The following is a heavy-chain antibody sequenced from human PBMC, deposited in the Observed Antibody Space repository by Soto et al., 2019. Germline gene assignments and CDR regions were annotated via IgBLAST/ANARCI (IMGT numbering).Heavy chain of an antibody. CDR2: ISSSSRYI. CDR1: GFTFSTYS. CDR3: ARGRGDYDDSGFYNNDGQFDY. Sequence: EVQLVESGGGLVKPGGSLRLSCAASGFTFSTYSMNWVRQAPGKGLEWVSSISSSSRYIYYADSLKGRFTMSRDNAKSSLCLQMNSLRAEDTAVYYCARGRGDYDDSGFYNNDGQFDYWGQGTLVTVSS. V-gene: IGHV3-21*01. D-gene: IGHD3-22*01. J-gene: IGHJ4*02.